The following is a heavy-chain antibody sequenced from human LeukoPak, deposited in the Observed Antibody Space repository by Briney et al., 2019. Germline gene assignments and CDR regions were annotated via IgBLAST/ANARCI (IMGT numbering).Heavy chain of an antibody. J-gene: IGHJ4*02. CDR3: ARGLLVGNTGYYFDF. Sequence: SETLSLTCTVSGGSISGYYWTWIRQPPGKGLEWVGYIYYTGDTNSRPSLKSRLTLSLDTSKRQFSLKLSSVIAADTAVYFCARGLLVGNTGYYFDFWGRGTPVTVSS. D-gene: IGHD1-26*01. CDR2: IYYTGDT. V-gene: IGHV4-59*01. CDR1: GGSISGYY.